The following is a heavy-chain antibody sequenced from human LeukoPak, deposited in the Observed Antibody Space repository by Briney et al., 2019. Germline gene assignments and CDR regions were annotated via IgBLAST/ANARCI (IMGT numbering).Heavy chain of an antibody. CDR3: ARRSVPAVGKPHDAFDI. D-gene: IGHD2-2*01. CDR2: IYPCDSDT. Sequence: PGESLKISCKGSGYSFTSYWIGWGRQMPGKGVEVMGIIYPCDSDTRYSRSFQGHVTLSADKSITTAYLQWTTLQASDTAVYYCARRSVPAVGKPHDAFDIWGQGTLVTVSS. V-gene: IGHV5-51*01. J-gene: IGHJ3*02. CDR1: GYSFTSYW.